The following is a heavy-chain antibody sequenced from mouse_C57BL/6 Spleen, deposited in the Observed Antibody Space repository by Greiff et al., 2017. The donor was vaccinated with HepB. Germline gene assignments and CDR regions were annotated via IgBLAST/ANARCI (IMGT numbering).Heavy chain of an antibody. V-gene: IGHV5-4*01. Sequence: EVMLVESGGGLVKPGGSLKLSCAASGFTFSSYAMSWVRQTPEKRLEWVATISDGGSYTYYPDNVKGRFTISRDNAKNNLYLQMSHLKSEDTAMYYCAREASSYYAMDYWGQGTSVTVSS. J-gene: IGHJ4*01. CDR3: AREASSYYAMDY. CDR2: ISDGGSYT. D-gene: IGHD6-1*01. CDR1: GFTFSSYA.